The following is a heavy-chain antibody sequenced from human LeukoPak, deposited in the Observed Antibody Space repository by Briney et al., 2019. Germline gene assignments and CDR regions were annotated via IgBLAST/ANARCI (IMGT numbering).Heavy chain of an antibody. CDR2: ISGSGGST. CDR3: AKDPGFFYDSSSYPMFDS. CDR1: GFTFSSYA. D-gene: IGHD3-22*01. Sequence: GGSLRLSCAASGFTFSSYAMSWVRQAPGKGLEWVSSISGSGGSTYYADSVKGRFTISRDNSKNTLSLQMKNLRAEDTAVYYCAKDPGFFYDSSSYPMFDSWGQGTRVTVSS. J-gene: IGHJ4*02. V-gene: IGHV3-23*01.